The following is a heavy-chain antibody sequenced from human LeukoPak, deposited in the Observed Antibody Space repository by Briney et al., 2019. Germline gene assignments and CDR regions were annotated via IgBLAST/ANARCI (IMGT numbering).Heavy chain of an antibody. CDR2: IWYDGSNK. J-gene: IGHJ5*02. V-gene: IGHV3-33*01. Sequence: PGGSLRLSCAASGFTFSSYGMHWVRQAPGKGLEWVAVIWYDGSNKYYAESVKGRFTISRDNSKNTLYLEMNTLRGEDTAVYYCARDVRSNWYDDWGQGTLVTVSS. CDR3: ARDVRSNWYDD. CDR1: GFTFSSYG.